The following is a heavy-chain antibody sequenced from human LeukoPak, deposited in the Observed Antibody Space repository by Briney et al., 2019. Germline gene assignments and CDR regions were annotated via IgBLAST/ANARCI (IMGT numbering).Heavy chain of an antibody. V-gene: IGHV1-2*02. D-gene: IGHD2-2*02. J-gene: IGHJ5*02. CDR3: ARGDIVVLPAGIPHNWFDP. Sequence: ASVKVSCKASGYTFINHYMHWVRQAPGQGLEWMGCINPNSGGTNYAQKFQGRVTMTRDTSISTAYVEVSRLRFDDTAVYYCARGDIVVLPAGIPHNWFDPWGQGTLVTVSS. CDR1: GYTFINHY. CDR2: INPNSGGT.